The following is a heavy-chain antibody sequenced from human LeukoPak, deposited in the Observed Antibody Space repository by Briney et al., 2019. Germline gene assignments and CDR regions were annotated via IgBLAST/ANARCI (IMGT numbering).Heavy chain of an antibody. CDR1: GYTFTGYY. Sequence: GASVKVSCEASGYTFTGYYMQWVRQAPGQGLEWMGWINPNSGGTNYAQKFQGRVTMTRDTSISTAYMELSRLRSDDTAVYYCARDRAGITGTIDFSFDYWGQGTLVTVSS. J-gene: IGHJ4*02. CDR3: ARDRAGITGTIDFSFDY. D-gene: IGHD1-7*01. V-gene: IGHV1-2*02. CDR2: INPNSGGT.